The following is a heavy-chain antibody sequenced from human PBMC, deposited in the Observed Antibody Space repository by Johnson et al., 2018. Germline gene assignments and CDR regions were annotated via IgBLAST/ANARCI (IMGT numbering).Heavy chain of an antibody. CDR1: GYTFTSYY. D-gene: IGHD1-14*01. Sequence: QVQLVQSGAEVKKPGASVKVSCKASGYTFTSYYMHWVRQAPGQGLEWMGIINPSGGSTSYAQKFQGRVTMTRDTSTSTVYMELSSLRSEDTAVYYCAGAKGYGTYYYYYYMDVWGKGTTVTVSS. J-gene: IGHJ6*03. CDR2: INPSGGST. CDR3: AGAKGYGTYYYYYYMDV. V-gene: IGHV1-46*01.